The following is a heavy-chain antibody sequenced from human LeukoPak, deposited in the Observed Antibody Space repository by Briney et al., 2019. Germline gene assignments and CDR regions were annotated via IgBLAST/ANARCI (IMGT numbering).Heavy chain of an antibody. J-gene: IGHJ4*02. CDR3: ASGRRDACNIH. CDR2: IYSGGST. D-gene: IGHD5-24*01. Sequence: GGSLRLSCAASGFTVSSNYMSWVRQAPGKGLEWVSVIYSGGSTYYADSVKGRFTISRDNSKNTLYLQMNSLRAEDTAVYYCASGRRDACNIHWGQGTLVTVSS. CDR1: GFTVSSNY. V-gene: IGHV3-53*01.